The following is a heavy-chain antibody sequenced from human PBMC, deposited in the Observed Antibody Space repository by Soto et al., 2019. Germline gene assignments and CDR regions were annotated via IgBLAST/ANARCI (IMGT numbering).Heavy chain of an antibody. J-gene: IGHJ4*02. Sequence: VASVKVSCKASGYTFTSYAMHWVRQAPGQRLEWMGWINAGNGNTKYSQKFQGRVTITRDTSASTAYMELSSLRSEDTAVYYCVTLFGAAAPFDYWGQGTLVTVSS. CDR2: INAGNGNT. V-gene: IGHV1-3*01. D-gene: IGHD6-13*01. CDR1: GYTFTSYA. CDR3: VTLFGAAAPFDY.